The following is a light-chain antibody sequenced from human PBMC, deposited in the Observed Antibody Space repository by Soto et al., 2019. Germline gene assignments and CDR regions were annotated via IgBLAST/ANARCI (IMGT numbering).Light chain of an antibody. CDR1: QSVITN. Sequence: VLTQSPATLSLSPGERATHSCSASQSVITNLAWYQQKPGQAPRLLIYGASTRAAIIPARFSGSGSGTEFTLTISRLEPEDSAVYYCQQYNDWPLTFGGGTKVDIK. J-gene: IGKJ4*01. CDR2: GAS. CDR3: QQYNDWPLT. V-gene: IGKV3-15*01.